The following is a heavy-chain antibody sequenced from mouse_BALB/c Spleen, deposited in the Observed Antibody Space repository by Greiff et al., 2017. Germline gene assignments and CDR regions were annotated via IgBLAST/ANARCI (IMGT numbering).Heavy chain of an antibody. J-gene: IGHJ2*01. CDR3: ARGPYGSYYFDY. CDR1: GFNIKDTY. D-gene: IGHD1-2*01. CDR2: IDPANGNT. V-gene: IGHV14-3*02. Sequence: EVQLQQSGAELVKPGASVKLSCTASGFNIKDTYMHWVKQRPEQGLEWIGRIDPANGNTKYDPKFQGKATITADTSSNTAYLQLSSLTSEDTAVYYCARGPYGSYYFDYWGQGTTLTVSS.